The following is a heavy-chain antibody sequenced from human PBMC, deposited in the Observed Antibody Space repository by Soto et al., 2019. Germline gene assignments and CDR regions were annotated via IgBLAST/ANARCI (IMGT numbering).Heavy chain of an antibody. J-gene: IGHJ4*02. CDR1: GFTFSSYG. V-gene: IGHV3-30*18. Sequence: GGSLRLSCAASGFTFSSYGMHWVRQAPGKGLEWVAVISYDGSNKYYADSVKGRFTISRDNSKNTLYLQMNSLRAEDTAVYYCAKGMVVAATWTTFDYWGQGTLVTVSS. CDR3: AKGMVVAATWTTFDY. D-gene: IGHD2-15*01. CDR2: ISYDGSNK.